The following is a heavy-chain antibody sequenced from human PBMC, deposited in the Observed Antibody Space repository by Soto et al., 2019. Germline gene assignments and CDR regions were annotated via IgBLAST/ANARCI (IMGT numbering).Heavy chain of an antibody. D-gene: IGHD3-10*01. V-gene: IGHV4-30-4*08. CDR3: ARVAELWFGDY. Sequence: PSETLSLTCTVSGGSISSGDYYWSWIRQPPGKGLEWIGYIYYSGSTYYNPSLKSRVTISVDTSKNQFSLKLSSVTAAGTAVYYCARVAELWFGDYWGQGTLVTVSS. CDR1: GGSISSGDYY. CDR2: IYYSGST. J-gene: IGHJ4*02.